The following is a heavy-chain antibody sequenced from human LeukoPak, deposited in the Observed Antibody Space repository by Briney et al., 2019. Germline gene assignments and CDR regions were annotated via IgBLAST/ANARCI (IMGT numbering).Heavy chain of an antibody. V-gene: IGHV3-23*01. CDR3: AKAYGTNGYYQLPIDF. D-gene: IGHD3-22*01. Sequence: GGSLRLSCAASGFTFSSYSMNWVRQAPGKGLECVSAITAGGDTTYYADSVKGRFTISRDNSRNTLYLQLNNLRAEDTAVYYCAKAYGTNGYYQLPIDFWGQGTLVTVSS. J-gene: IGHJ4*02. CDR2: ITAGGDTT. CDR1: GFTFSSYS.